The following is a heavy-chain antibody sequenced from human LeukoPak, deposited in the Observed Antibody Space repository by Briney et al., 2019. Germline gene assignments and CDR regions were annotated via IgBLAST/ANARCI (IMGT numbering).Heavy chain of an antibody. Sequence: ASVKVSCKASGYTFTGYYMHLVRQAPGQGLEWMGWINANSGGTNYAQKFQGRVTMTRDTSISTAYMELSRLRSDDTAVYYCVRGYSGWYAWYFDLWGRGTLVTVSS. D-gene: IGHD6-19*01. CDR1: GYTFTGYY. CDR2: INANSGGT. V-gene: IGHV1-2*02. J-gene: IGHJ2*01. CDR3: VRGYSGWYAWYFDL.